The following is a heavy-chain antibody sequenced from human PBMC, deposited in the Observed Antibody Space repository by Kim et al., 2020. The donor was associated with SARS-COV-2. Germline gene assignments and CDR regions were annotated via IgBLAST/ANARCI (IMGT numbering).Heavy chain of an antibody. J-gene: IGHJ6*02. CDR3: ARCHLSKTMVRGKNATTVFYCYGLDA. V-gene: IGHV3-48*02. CDR1: GFNFNTYS. D-gene: IGHD3-10*01. CDR2: ISSSSTTM. Sequence: GGSLRLSCAASGFNFNTYSMNWVRQAPGKGLEWVSYISSSSTTMDYADSVRGRFTISRDNAKNSLFLQMNSLRDEDTAVYYCARCHLSKTMVRGKNATTVFYCYGLDAWGQGTTVTVSS.